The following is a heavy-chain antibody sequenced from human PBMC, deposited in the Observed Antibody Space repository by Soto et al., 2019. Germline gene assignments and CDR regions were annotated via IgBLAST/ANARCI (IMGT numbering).Heavy chain of an antibody. Sequence: GESLKISCKGSGYSFTSYWISWVRQMPGKGLEWMGRIDPSDSYTNYSPSFQGHVTISADKSISTAYLQRSSLKASDTAMYYCATLYDSSGYRFDYWGQGTLVTVSS. CDR2: IDPSDSYT. V-gene: IGHV5-10-1*01. CDR3: ATLYDSSGYRFDY. J-gene: IGHJ4*02. D-gene: IGHD3-22*01. CDR1: GYSFTSYW.